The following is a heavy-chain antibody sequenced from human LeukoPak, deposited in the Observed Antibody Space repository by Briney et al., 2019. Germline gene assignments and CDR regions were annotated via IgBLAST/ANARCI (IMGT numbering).Heavy chain of an antibody. Sequence: PGGSLRLSCAASGFTFDDYAMHWVRQAPGKGLEWVSGISWNSGSIGYADSVKGRFTISRDNAKNSLYLQMNSLRAEDTALYHCAKDMGNYDILTGQGGFDYWGQGTLVTVSS. CDR3: AKDMGNYDILTGQGGFDY. CDR1: GFTFDDYA. J-gene: IGHJ4*02. CDR2: ISWNSGSI. V-gene: IGHV3-9*01. D-gene: IGHD3-9*01.